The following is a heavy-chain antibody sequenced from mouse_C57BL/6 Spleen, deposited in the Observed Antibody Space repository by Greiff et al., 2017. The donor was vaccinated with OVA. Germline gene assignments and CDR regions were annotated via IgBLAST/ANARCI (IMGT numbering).Heavy chain of an antibody. CDR1: GYTFTSYW. V-gene: IGHV1-55*01. J-gene: IGHJ3*01. Sequence: QVQLKQPGAELVKPGASVKMSCKASGYTFTSYWITWVKQRPGQGLEWIGDIYPGSGSTKYNEKFQSKATLTVDTSSSTAYMQLSSLTSEDSAVYYCARDYEAWFAYWGQGTLVTVSA. D-gene: IGHD2-4*01. CDR3: ARDYEAWFAY. CDR2: IYPGSGST.